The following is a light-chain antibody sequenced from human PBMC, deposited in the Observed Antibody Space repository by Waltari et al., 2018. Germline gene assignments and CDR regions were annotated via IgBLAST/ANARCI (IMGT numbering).Light chain of an antibody. J-gene: IGLJ2*01. CDR1: GSTLGGNL. CDR3: ASWDDDVSGVV. V-gene: IGLV1-47*01. Sequence: QSVLTQPPSASGSPGQGVSISCSGSGSTLGGNLVYWYQQFPGSAPKVLLYKTNQRPSGVPDRFSGSKSGTSGSLSISGLRSEDETEYYCASWDDDVSGVVFGGGTKLTVL. CDR2: KTN.